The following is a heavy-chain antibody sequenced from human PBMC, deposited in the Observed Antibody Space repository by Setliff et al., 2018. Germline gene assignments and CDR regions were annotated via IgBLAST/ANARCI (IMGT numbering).Heavy chain of an antibody. D-gene: IGHD1-7*01. V-gene: IGHV1-69*10. CDR3: ARNALTGTTRKYYYYMDV. J-gene: IGHJ6*03. CDR2: IIPLLPLP. Sequence: GASVKVSCKASGGTFNTYGITWVRQAPAQGLEWMGGIIPLLPLPNYAVKFQGRVTITADKSTSTAYMELRSLTSEDTAVYYCARNALTGTTRKYYYYMDVWGQGTMVTSP. CDR1: GGTFNTYG.